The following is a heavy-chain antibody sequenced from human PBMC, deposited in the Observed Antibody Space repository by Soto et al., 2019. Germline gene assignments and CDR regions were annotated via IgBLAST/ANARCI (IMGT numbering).Heavy chain of an antibody. CDR3: ARGAIAVAGSFDY. V-gene: IGHV4-4*02. J-gene: IGHJ4*02. CDR2: IYHSGST. CDR1: GGSISSSNW. D-gene: IGHD6-19*01. Sequence: QVQLQESGPGLVKPSGTLSLTCAVSGGSISSSNWWSWVRQPPGKGLEWIGEIYHSGSTNYNPSLKSRDNISVDKSKNQFSLKLSSVTAADTAVYYCARGAIAVAGSFDYWGQGTLVTVSS.